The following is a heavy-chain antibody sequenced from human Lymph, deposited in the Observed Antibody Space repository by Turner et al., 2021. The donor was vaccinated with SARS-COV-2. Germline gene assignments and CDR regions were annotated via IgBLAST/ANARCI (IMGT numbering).Heavy chain of an antibody. J-gene: IGHJ4*02. CDR2: ISSSSSYI. CDR3: ARDIPTTADYFDY. CDR1: GFTFSTHS. D-gene: IGHD4-17*01. V-gene: IGHV3-21*01. Sequence: EVQLVEYGGGLVKPGGSLRLSRAASGFTFSTHSMNWVRQAPGKGPEWISSISSSSSYIYYADSVKGRFTISRDDAKNSLYLQMNSLRAEDTAVYYCARDIPTTADYFDYWGQGTLVTVSS.